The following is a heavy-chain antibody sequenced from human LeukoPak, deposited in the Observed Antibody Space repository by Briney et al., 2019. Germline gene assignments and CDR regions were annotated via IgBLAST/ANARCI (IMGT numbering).Heavy chain of an antibody. CDR3: ARDYVRKKVVKEEYYYMDV. Sequence: SETLSLTCTVSGGSISSSSYYWGWIRQPAGKGLEWIGRIYTSGSTNYNPSLKSRVTMSVDTSKNQFSLKLSSVTAADTAVYYCARDYVRKKVVKEEYYYMDVWGKGTTVTVSS. J-gene: IGHJ6*03. V-gene: IGHV4-61*02. CDR2: IYTSGST. CDR1: GGSISSSSYY. D-gene: IGHD3-22*01.